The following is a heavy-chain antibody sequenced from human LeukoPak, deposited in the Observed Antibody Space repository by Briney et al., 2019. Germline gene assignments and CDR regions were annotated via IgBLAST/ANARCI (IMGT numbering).Heavy chain of an antibody. J-gene: IGHJ4*01. CDR1: GFIFSSYS. Sequence: GGSLRLSCAASGFIFSSYSMNWVRQAPGKGLEWVSSISSSSTYIYYADSVKGRFTISRDNAKNTLYLQMNSLRVEDTAVYYCAKDMLDMATGDYWGQGSLVTVSS. CDR3: AKDMLDMATGDY. V-gene: IGHV3-21*04. CDR2: ISSSSTYI. D-gene: IGHD5-24*01.